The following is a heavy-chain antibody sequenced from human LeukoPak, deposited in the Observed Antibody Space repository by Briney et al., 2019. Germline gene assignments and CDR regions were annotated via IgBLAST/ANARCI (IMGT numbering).Heavy chain of an antibody. J-gene: IGHJ4*02. V-gene: IGHV3-7*01. CDR1: GFTFSNYW. CDR2: INQAGSEK. Sequence: GGSLRLSCAASGFTFSNYWMSWVRQAPGRGLEWVANINQAGSEKYYVGSVKGRFTISRDNAKNTLYLQMNSLRAEDTAVYYCARDTPGGVGFDYWGQGTLVTVSS. CDR3: ARDTPGGVGFDY. D-gene: IGHD2-15*01.